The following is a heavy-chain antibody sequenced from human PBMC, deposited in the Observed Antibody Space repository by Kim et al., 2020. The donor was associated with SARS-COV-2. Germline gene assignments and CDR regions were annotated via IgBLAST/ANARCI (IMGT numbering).Heavy chain of an antibody. V-gene: IGHV3-9*01. D-gene: IGHD1-26*01. CDR2: ISWNSGSI. J-gene: IGHJ4*02. Sequence: GGSLRLSCAASGFTFDDYAMHWVRQAPGKGLEWVSGISWNSGSIGYADSVKGRFTISRDNAKNSLYLQMNSLRAEDTALYYCAKGMGAAFDYWGQGTLVTVSS. CDR3: AKGMGAAFDY. CDR1: GFTFDDYA.